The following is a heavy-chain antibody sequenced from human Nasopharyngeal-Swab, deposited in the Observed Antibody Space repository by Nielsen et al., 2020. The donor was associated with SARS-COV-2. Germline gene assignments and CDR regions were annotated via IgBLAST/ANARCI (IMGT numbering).Heavy chain of an antibody. J-gene: IGHJ6*02. V-gene: IGHV1-69*13. D-gene: IGHD1-1*01. CDR1: GGTFSSYA. CDR3: ARDHPSDNCRLPACYYGMDV. Sequence: VMVSCKASGGTFSSYAISWVLQATAQGLEWMGGIITIFGTANYAQKFQGRVTITADESTSTAYMELSSLRSEDTAVYYCARDHPSDNCRLPACYYGMDVWGQGTTVTVSS. CDR2: IITIFGTA.